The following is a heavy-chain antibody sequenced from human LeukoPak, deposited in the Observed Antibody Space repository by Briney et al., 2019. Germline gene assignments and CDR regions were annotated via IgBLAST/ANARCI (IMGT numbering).Heavy chain of an antibody. J-gene: IGHJ5*02. D-gene: IGHD6-19*01. Sequence: SETLSLTCTVSGGSISSGGYYWSWIRQHPGKGLEWIGYIYYSGSTYYNPSLKSRVTISADTSKNQFSLKLSSVTAADTAVYYCARETVAAPLLGNWFDPWGQGTLVTVSS. CDR2: IYYSGST. CDR1: GGSISSGGYY. V-gene: IGHV4-31*03. CDR3: ARETVAAPLLGNWFDP.